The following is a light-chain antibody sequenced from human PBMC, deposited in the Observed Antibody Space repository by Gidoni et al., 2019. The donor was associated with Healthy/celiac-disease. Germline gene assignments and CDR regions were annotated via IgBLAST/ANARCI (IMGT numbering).Light chain of an antibody. CDR1: QSLLHSNGYNY. V-gene: IGKV2-28*01. J-gene: IGKJ4*01. Sequence: DIVLTQSQLSLPVTPGEPASISCRSSQSLLHSNGYNYLDWYLQKPGQSPQLLIYLGSSRASGVPDRFSGSGSGTDFTLKISRVEAEDIGVYYCMQALQTLLTFGGGTKVEIK. CDR3: MQALQTLLT. CDR2: LGS.